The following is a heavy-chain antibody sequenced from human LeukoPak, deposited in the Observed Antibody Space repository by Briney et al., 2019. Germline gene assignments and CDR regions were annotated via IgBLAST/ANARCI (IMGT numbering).Heavy chain of an antibody. CDR1: GDSISSGSYY. Sequence: SETLSLTCAVSGDSISSGSYYWSWIRQPVGKGLEWIGRLYTRGSTTYNPSLKSRVTISVDTSKNYLSLKLNSVTAADTAVYYCARGPYYYGSGSYSYYFDYWGQGTLVTVSS. J-gene: IGHJ4*02. V-gene: IGHV4-61*02. CDR3: ARGPYYYGSGSYSYYFDY. CDR2: LYTRGST. D-gene: IGHD3-10*01.